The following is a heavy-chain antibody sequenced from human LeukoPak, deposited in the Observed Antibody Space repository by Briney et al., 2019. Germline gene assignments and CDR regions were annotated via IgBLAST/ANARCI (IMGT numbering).Heavy chain of an antibody. Sequence: PGGSLRLSCAASGFTFSNYGMHWVRQAPGKGLEWVAVISYDGSNKYYADSVKGRFTISRDNSKNTLYLQMNSLRAEDTAVFYCAKDRSAAAGTILDYWGQGTLVTVSS. CDR3: AKDRSAAAGTILDY. CDR2: ISYDGSNK. CDR1: GFTFSNYG. J-gene: IGHJ4*02. D-gene: IGHD6-13*01. V-gene: IGHV3-30*18.